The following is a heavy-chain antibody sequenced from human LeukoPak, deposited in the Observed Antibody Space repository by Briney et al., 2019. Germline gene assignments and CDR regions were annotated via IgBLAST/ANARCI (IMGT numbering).Heavy chain of an antibody. CDR3: ARDDEEFGELRWFDP. J-gene: IGHJ5*02. CDR2: INPSGGST. Sequence: ASVKVSCKASGYTFTSYYMHWVRQAPGQGLEWMGIINPSGGSTNYAQKFQGRVTMTRDTSTNTVYMELSSLRSEDTAVYYCARDDEEFGELRWFDPWGQGTLVTVSS. D-gene: IGHD3-10*01. CDR1: GYTFTSYY. V-gene: IGHV1-46*01.